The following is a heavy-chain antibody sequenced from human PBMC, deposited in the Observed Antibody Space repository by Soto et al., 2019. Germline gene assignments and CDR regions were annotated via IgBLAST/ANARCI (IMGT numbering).Heavy chain of an antibody. J-gene: IGHJ4*02. Sequence: EVQLLESGGGLVQPGGSLRLSCAASGFTFSSYAMSWVRQAPGKGLEWVSAISGSGGSTYYADSVKGRFTISRDNSKNTLYLQMNSLRAEDTAVYYCAKDLSGYGAYVRFCFDYWGQGTLVTVSS. CDR1: GFTFSSYA. CDR2: ISGSGGST. D-gene: IGHD4-17*01. CDR3: AKDLSGYGAYVRFCFDY. V-gene: IGHV3-23*01.